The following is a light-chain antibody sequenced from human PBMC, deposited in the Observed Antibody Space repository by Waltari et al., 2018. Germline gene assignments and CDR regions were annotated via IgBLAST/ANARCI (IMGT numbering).Light chain of an antibody. V-gene: IGLV2-11*02. CDR3: CSYAGSYTLI. J-gene: IGLJ2*01. CDR2: VGY. Sequence: SALTQPRSVSGSPGQSVTISCTGTSRHVGGYNYVPWYQHHPGKAPKLMLYVGYKRPSGVPDRFSGSKSGNTASLTISGLQVEDEADYYCCSYAGSYTLIFGGGTKLTVL. CDR1: SRHVGGYNY.